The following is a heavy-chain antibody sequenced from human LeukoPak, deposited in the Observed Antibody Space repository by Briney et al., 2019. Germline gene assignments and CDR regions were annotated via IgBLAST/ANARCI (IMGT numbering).Heavy chain of an antibody. CDR1: GGSISSGDYY. V-gene: IGHV4-30-4*08. CDR2: IYYRGST. CDR3: AREVTIFGVVAHYMDV. D-gene: IGHD3-3*01. J-gene: IGHJ6*03. Sequence: SQTLSLTCTVSGGSISSGDYYWSWIRQPPGKGLEWIGYIYYRGSTYYNPSLKSRVTISVDTSKNQFSLKLSSVTAADTAVYYCAREVTIFGVVAHYMDVWGKGTTVTVSS.